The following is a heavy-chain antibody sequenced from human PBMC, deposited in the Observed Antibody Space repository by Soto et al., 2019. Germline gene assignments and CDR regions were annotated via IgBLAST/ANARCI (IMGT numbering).Heavy chain of an antibody. J-gene: IGHJ4*02. CDR3: ETHPLCANGVCYLRSYYFDY. V-gene: IGHV1-24*01. CDR2: FDPEDGET. Sequence: QVQLVQSGAEVKKPGASVKVSCKVSGYTLTELSMYWVRQAPGKGLEWMGGFDPEDGETIYAQKFQGRVTMTEDTSTDTGYMELNSLRSADKDVYYCETHPLCANGVCYLRSYYFDYWGQGTLVTVSS. D-gene: IGHD2-8*01. CDR1: GYTLTELS.